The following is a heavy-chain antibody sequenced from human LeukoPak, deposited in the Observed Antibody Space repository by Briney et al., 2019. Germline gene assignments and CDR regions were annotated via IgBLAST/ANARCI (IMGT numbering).Heavy chain of an antibody. V-gene: IGHV4-34*01. Sequence: PSETLSLTCAVYGGSFSGYYWSWIRQPPGKGLEWIGEINHSGSTNYNPSLKSRVTISVDTSKNQFSLKLSSVTAADTAVYYCARLPSYYDFWSGRFDYWGQGTLVTVSS. J-gene: IGHJ4*02. CDR2: INHSGST. D-gene: IGHD3-3*01. CDR1: GGSFSGYY. CDR3: ARLPSYYDFWSGRFDY.